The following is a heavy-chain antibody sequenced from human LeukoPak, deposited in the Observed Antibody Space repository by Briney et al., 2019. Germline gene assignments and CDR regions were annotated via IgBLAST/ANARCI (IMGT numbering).Heavy chain of an antibody. CDR3: ARELLNTLPLSYSMDV. CDR1: GFTFSSYW. V-gene: IGHV3-7*01. D-gene: IGHD4/OR15-4a*01. J-gene: IGHJ6*03. Sequence: GRSLRLSCAASGFTFSSYWMSWVRQAPGKGLEWVANIKQDGSEKYYVDSVKGRFTISRDNAKNSLYLQMNSLRAEDTAVYYCARELLNTLPLSYSMDVWGKGATVIVSS. CDR2: IKQDGSEK.